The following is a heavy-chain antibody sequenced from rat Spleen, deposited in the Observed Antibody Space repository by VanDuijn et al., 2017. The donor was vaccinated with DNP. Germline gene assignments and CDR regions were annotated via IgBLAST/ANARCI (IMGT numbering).Heavy chain of an antibody. CDR1: GFTFSDYN. V-gene: IGHV5-7*01. Sequence: EVQLVESGGGLVQPGRSLKLSCAASGFTFSDYNMAWVRQAPKKGLEWVATISYDGSSTYYRDPVKGRFTISRDNAKSTLYLQMDSLRSEDTATYYCARHDYGSYYAMDAWGQGTSVTVSS. CDR2: ISYDGSST. J-gene: IGHJ4*01. CDR3: ARHDYGSYYAMDA. D-gene: IGHD1-3*01.